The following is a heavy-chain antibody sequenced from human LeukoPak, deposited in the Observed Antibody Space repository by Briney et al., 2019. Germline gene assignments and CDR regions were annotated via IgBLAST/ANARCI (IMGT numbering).Heavy chain of an antibody. J-gene: IGHJ4*02. CDR3: AREGYETPFDY. CDR1: GGSISSGGYS. D-gene: IGHD3-16*01. CDR2: IYHSGST. V-gene: IGHV4-30-2*01. Sequence: PSETLSLTCAVSGGSISSGGYSWSWIRQPPGKGLEWIGYIYHSGSTYYNPSLKSRVTISVDRSKNQFSLKLSSVTAADTAVYYCAREGYETPFDYWGQGTLVTVPS.